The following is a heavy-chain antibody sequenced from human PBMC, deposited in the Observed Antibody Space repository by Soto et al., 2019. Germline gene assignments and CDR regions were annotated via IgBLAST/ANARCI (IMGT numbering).Heavy chain of an antibody. CDR3: AKDSRPNYDRSGYYPDDAFDN. CDR2: ISGSGGST. Sequence: GGSLRLSCAASGFTFSSYAMSWVRQAPGKGLEWVSAISGSGGSTYYADSVKGRFTISRDNSKNTLYLQMNSLRAEGTAVYYCAKDSRPNYDRSGYYPDDAFDNWGQGTMVTVSS. D-gene: IGHD3-22*01. V-gene: IGHV3-23*01. CDR1: GFTFSSYA. J-gene: IGHJ3*02.